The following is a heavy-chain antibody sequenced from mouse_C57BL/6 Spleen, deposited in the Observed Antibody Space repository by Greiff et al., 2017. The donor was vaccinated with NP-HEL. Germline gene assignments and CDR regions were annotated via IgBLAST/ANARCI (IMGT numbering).Heavy chain of an antibody. Sequence: QVQLKESGPGLVQPSQSLSITCTVSGFSFTSYGVHWVRQSPGKGLEWLGVIWRGGSTDYNAAFMSRLSITKDNSKSQVFFKMNSLQADDTAIYYCAKTGAGTRAMDYWGQGTSVTVSS. CDR1: GFSFTSYG. CDR2: IWRGGST. J-gene: IGHJ4*01. V-gene: IGHV2-5*01. CDR3: AKTGAGTRAMDY.